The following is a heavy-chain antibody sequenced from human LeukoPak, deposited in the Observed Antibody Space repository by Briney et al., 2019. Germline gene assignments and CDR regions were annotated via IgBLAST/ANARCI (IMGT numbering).Heavy chain of an antibody. Sequence: PGRSLRLSCAASGCTFSSYAMHWVRQAPGKGLEWVAVISYDGSNKYYADSVKGRFTISRDNSKNTLYLQMNSLRAEDTAVYYCARESKGDYSGGLDPWGQGTLVTVSS. J-gene: IGHJ5*02. CDR1: GCTFSSYA. V-gene: IGHV3-30-3*01. CDR3: ARESKGDYSGGLDP. CDR2: ISYDGSNK. D-gene: IGHD2-21*01.